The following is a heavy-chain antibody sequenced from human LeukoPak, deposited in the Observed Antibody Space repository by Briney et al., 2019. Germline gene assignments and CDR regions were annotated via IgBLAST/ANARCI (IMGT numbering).Heavy chain of an antibody. Sequence: ASVKVSCKASGYTFTSYGISWVRQAPGQGLEWMGWISAYNGNTNYAQKLQGRVTMTRDMSTSTVYMELSSLRSEDTAVYYCARDRLGDYGDYDDYWGQGTLVTVSS. J-gene: IGHJ4*02. CDR1: GYTFTSYG. CDR2: ISAYNGNT. CDR3: ARDRLGDYGDYDDY. V-gene: IGHV1-18*01. D-gene: IGHD4-17*01.